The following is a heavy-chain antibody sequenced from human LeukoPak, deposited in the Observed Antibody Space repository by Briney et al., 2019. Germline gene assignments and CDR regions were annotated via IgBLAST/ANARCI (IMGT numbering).Heavy chain of an antibody. V-gene: IGHV3-66*01. CDR3: ARAGTVTNDAPANY. CDR2: IYSGGST. Sequence: GGSLRLSCAASGFTFSSHWMHWVRQAPGKGLEWVSVIYSGGSTYYADSVKGRFTISRDNSKNTLYLQMNSLRAEDTAVYYCARAGTVTNDAPANYWGQGTLVTVSS. D-gene: IGHD4-17*01. J-gene: IGHJ4*02. CDR1: GFTFSSHW.